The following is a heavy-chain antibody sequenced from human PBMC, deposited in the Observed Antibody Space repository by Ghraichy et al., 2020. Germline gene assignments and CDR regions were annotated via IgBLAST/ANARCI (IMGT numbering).Heavy chain of an antibody. D-gene: IGHD6-19*01. CDR1: GFTFSSYA. CDR3: ANRQQWLVY. Sequence: LSLTCAASGFTFSSYAMSWVRQAPGKGLEWVSAISGSGGSTYYADSVKGRFTISRDNSKNTLYLQMNSLRAEDTAVYYCANRQQWLVYWGQGTLVTVSS. J-gene: IGHJ4*02. CDR2: ISGSGGST. V-gene: IGHV3-23*01.